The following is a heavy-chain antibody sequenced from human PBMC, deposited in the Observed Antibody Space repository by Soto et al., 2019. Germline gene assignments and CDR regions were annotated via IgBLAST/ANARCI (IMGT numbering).Heavy chain of an antibody. J-gene: IGHJ6*02. D-gene: IGHD4-17*01. V-gene: IGHV4-31*03. CDR1: GASIRSGGYS. Sequence: KPSETLSLTSTVSGASIRSGGYSWNWIRQNPGNGLEWVGSIYDSGTTYYSPSLKSRVSMSMGTSKNHFSLKLTSVTAADTAVFYCARAAVGLDYCDSPVVGSTAHYCFGMDVWGPGTTVTVSS. CDR3: ARAAVGLDYCDSPVVGSTAHYCFGMDV. CDR2: IYDSGTT.